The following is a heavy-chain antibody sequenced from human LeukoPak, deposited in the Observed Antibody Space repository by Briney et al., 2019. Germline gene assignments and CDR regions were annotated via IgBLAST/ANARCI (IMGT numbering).Heavy chain of an antibody. J-gene: IGHJ4*02. CDR1: GFTFSDYY. V-gene: IGHV3-11*05. D-gene: IGHD5-24*01. CDR2: ISSSGSYT. Sequence: GGSLRLSCAASGFTFSDYYMSWIRQAPGKGLEWVSYISSSGSYTNSADSVEGRFTISRDNAKNSVYLQMTSLRAEDTAVYYCTRDQSGSGFNSDYWGQGTLVTVSS. CDR3: TRDQSGSGFNSDY.